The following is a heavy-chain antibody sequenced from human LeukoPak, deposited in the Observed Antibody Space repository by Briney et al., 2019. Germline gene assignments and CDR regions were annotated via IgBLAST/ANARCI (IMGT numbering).Heavy chain of an antibody. D-gene: IGHD3-10*01. CDR2: INWNGVST. Sequence: GGSLRLSCAASGFTFDDYGMSWVRQAPGKGLEWVSGINWNGVSTRYADSVKGRFTISRDNSKNTLYLQMNSLRAEDTAVYYCAKVRVLLWFGEAIRDFDYWGQGTLVTVSS. CDR3: AKVRVLLWFGEAIRDFDY. V-gene: IGHV3-20*04. J-gene: IGHJ4*02. CDR1: GFTFDDYG.